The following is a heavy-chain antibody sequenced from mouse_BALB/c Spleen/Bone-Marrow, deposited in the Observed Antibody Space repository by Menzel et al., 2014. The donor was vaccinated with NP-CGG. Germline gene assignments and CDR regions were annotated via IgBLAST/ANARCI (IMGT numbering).Heavy chain of an antibody. CDR2: IYPGDGNT. CDR3: ARRRTFITSVVDYFDV. D-gene: IGHD1-1*02. V-gene: IGHV1-82*01. J-gene: IGHJ1*01. Sequence: VKLVESGPELVKTGASVKISCRASGYVFSSSWMNWVKRRPGQGLEWIGRIYPGDGNTNYNGKFKGKATLTADTSSSTAYMQISSLTSVDSAVYFCARRRTFITSVVDYFDVWGAGTTVTVSS. CDR1: GYVFSSSW.